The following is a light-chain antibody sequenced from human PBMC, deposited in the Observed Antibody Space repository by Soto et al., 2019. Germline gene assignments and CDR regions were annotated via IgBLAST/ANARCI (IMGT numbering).Light chain of an antibody. J-gene: IGKJ3*01. Sequence: EIVVTQSPGALSLSPGERATLSCQASPNIITDSLAWYQQKPGQAPRLLIYGAFRRATGVPDRFSGSGSGTDFTLHITRLEPHVSALAYCQQYGPSQSFGAGKKV. CDR1: PNIITDS. V-gene: IGKV3-20*01. CDR3: QQYGPSQS. CDR2: GAF.